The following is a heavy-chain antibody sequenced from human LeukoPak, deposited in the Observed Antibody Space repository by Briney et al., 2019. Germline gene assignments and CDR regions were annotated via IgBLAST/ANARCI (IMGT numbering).Heavy chain of an antibody. CDR2: ISAYNGNT. Sequence: ASVKVSCKASGYTFTSYGISWVRQAPGQGLEWMGWISAYNGNTNYAQKLQGRVTMPTDTSTSTAYVELRSLRSDDTAVYYCAREMDDSSGYYSYWGQGTLVTVSS. CDR3: AREMDDSSGYYSY. J-gene: IGHJ4*02. CDR1: GYTFTSYG. D-gene: IGHD3-22*01. V-gene: IGHV1-18*01.